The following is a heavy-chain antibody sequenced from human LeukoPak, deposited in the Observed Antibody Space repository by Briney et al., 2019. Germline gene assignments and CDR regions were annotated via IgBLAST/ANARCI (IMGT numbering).Heavy chain of an antibody. V-gene: IGHV3-21*01. Sequence: GGSLRLSCAASGFTFSSYSMNWVRQAPGKGLEWVSSISSSSSYIYYADSVKGRFTISRDNAKNSLYLQMNSLRAEDTAVYYCARRGLYGDSKEAFDYWGQGTLVTVSS. D-gene: IGHD4-17*01. J-gene: IGHJ4*02. CDR3: ARRGLYGDSKEAFDY. CDR1: GFTFSSYS. CDR2: ISSSSSYI.